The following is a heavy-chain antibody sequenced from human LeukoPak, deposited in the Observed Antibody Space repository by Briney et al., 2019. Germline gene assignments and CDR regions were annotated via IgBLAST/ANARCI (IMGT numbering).Heavy chain of an antibody. V-gene: IGHV3-23*01. J-gene: IGHJ4*02. Sequence: GGSLRLSCAASGFTFSSYAMSWVRQAPGKGLEWVSAISGSGGSTYYADSEKGRFTISRDNSKNTLYLQMNSLRAEDTAVYYCAKEHDGVQLWLPPHFDYWGQGTLVTVSS. D-gene: IGHD5-18*01. CDR1: GFTFSSYA. CDR2: ISGSGGST. CDR3: AKEHDGVQLWLPPHFDY.